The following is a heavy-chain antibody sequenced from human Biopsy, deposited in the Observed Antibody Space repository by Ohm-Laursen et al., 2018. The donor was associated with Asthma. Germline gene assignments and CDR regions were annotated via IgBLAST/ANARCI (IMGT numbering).Heavy chain of an antibody. D-gene: IGHD1-20*01. Sequence: PGTLSLTWTVYGGYLTGHYWNWIRPPPGKGLEWIGEIDQSGYTNYNPSLKSRVTISADTSKNQFHLNLSSGTAADTAVYFWARAAITGIRGWFDPWGQGTQVTVSS. V-gene: IGHV4-34*01. CDR1: GGYLTGHY. J-gene: IGHJ5*02. CDR2: IDQSGYT. CDR3: ARAAITGIRGWFDP.